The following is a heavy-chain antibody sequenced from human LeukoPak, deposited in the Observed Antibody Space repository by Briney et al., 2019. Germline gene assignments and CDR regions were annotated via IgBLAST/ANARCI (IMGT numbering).Heavy chain of an antibody. D-gene: IGHD6-13*01. CDR3: TTDRVTSKGYSSSWYFRGNYYYYMDV. V-gene: IGHV3-15*01. J-gene: IGHJ6*03. CDR1: GFTFSYAW. CDR2: IKSKTDGGTT. Sequence: GGSLRLSCAASGFTFSYAWMTWVRQAPGKGLEWVGRIKSKTDGGTTDYAAPVKGRFTISRDDSKNTLYLQMNSLKTEDTAVYYCTTDRVTSKGYSSSWYFRGNYYYYMDVWGKGTTVTVSS.